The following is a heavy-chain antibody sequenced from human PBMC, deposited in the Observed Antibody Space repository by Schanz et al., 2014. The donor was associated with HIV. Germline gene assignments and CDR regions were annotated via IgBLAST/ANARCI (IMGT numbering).Heavy chain of an antibody. CDR2: ISPYNGNT. Sequence: QVQLVQSGAEVKKPGSSVKVSCKASGGAFSSYGISWVRQAPGQGLEWMGWISPYNGNTNYAQNLQDRVTMTTDTSTSTAYMELRSLTSDDTAVYYCARAYCSGGSCHDYWGQGTLVTVSS. V-gene: IGHV1-18*01. CDR1: GGAFSSYG. J-gene: IGHJ4*02. D-gene: IGHD2-15*01. CDR3: ARAYCSGGSCHDY.